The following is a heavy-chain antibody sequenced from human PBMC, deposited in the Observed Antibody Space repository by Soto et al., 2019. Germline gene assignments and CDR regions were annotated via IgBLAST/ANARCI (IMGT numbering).Heavy chain of an antibody. J-gene: IGHJ4*02. Sequence: ASVKVSCKASGDTFSGYPINWVRQAPGEGLEWMGRIIPVFGTTNDAQRFEGRVTFTADKSTNTAYMELRGLLSEDTAVYYCARDGGFGELKYWGPGTLVTVSS. CDR3: ARDGGFGELKY. D-gene: IGHD3-10*01. V-gene: IGHV1-69*06. CDR1: GDTFSGYP. CDR2: IIPVFGTT.